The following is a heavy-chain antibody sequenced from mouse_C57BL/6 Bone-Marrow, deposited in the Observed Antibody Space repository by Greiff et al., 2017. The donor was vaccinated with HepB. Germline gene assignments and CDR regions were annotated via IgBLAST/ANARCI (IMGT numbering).Heavy chain of an antibody. CDR1: GFTFSSYA. J-gene: IGHJ1*03. CDR3: TRDRDYGSSRYCDV. CDR2: ISSGGDYI. Sequence: DVMLVESGEGLVKPGGSLKLSCAASGFTFSSYAMSWVRQTPEKRLEWVAYISSGGDYIYYADTVKGRFTISRDNARNTLYLQMSSLKSEDTAMYYCTRDRDYGSSRYCDVGGTGTTVTVSS. V-gene: IGHV5-9-1*02. D-gene: IGHD1-1*01.